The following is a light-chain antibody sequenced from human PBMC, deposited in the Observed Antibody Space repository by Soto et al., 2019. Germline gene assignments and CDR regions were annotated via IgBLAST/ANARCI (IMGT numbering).Light chain of an antibody. Sequence: QSVLTQPPSASGTPGQRVTISCSGSSSNIGSNTVNWYQQLPGTAPKLLIYRNILRDSGVPDRFSASKSGTSASLAIGGLRSEDEGDYYCASWDDSLSGVVFGGGTKLTVL. CDR3: ASWDDSLSGVV. CDR2: RNI. J-gene: IGLJ2*01. V-gene: IGLV1-47*01. CDR1: SSNIGSNT.